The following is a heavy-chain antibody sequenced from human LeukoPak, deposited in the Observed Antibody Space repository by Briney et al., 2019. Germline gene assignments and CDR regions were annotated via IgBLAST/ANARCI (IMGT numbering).Heavy chain of an antibody. V-gene: IGHV3-23*01. J-gene: IGHJ4*02. Sequence: GGSLRLSCAASGFTFSSYAMSWVRQAPGKGLEWVSASSSSDPGTYYADSVRGRFTISRDNSKNTLYLQMNRLRVDDAAVYYCARAPVTSCRGAFCYPFDYWGQGILVTVSS. CDR3: ARAPVTSCRGAFCYPFDY. CDR2: SSSSDPGT. CDR1: GFTFSSYA. D-gene: IGHD2-21*01.